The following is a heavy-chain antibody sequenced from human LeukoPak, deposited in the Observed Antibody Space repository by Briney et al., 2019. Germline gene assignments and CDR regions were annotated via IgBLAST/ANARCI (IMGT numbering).Heavy chain of an antibody. CDR1: GGSIRSYY. Sequence: SETLSLTCTVSGGSIRSYYWSWLRQPAGKGLEWIGRIYTRGCSNYIPSLKTRLTTSVATSNNQLSLKLSSVTAADTAVYYCARNIGSGSTINGYQGYYYYYMDVCGKGTTVTVSS. CDR2: IYTRGCS. CDR3: ARNIGSGSTINGYQGYYYYYMDV. D-gene: IGHD6-25*01. V-gene: IGHV4-4*07. J-gene: IGHJ6*03.